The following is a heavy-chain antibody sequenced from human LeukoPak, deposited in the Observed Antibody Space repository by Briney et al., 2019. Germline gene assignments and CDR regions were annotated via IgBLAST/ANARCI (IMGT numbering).Heavy chain of an antibody. D-gene: IGHD4-17*01. J-gene: IGHJ6*03. CDR3: AKLDDYGDYDGYYYYMDV. Sequence: PGGSLRLSCAASRFTFSSYAMTWVRQAPGKGLEWVSSISDSGGRTYYAESVKGRFTISRDNSKNTLYLQMNSLRAEDTAVYYCAKLDDYGDYDGYYYYMDVWGKGTTVTVSS. CDR1: RFTFSSYA. CDR2: ISDSGGRT. V-gene: IGHV3-23*01.